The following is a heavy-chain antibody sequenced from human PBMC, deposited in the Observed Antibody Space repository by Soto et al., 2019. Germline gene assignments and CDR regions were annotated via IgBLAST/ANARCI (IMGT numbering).Heavy chain of an antibody. CDR1: GYTFTGYP. D-gene: IGHD6-19*01. J-gene: IGHJ4*02. CDR2: INAGNGNT. V-gene: IGHV1-3*01. CDR3: ARNAGSGWYDY. Sequence: ASVKGSCKASGYTFTGYPLHWVRQAPGQRLEWMGWINAGNGNTRYSPKFQGRVTITWDTSASTAYMELSSLRSEDTAVFYCARNAGSGWYDYWGQGTLVTVSS.